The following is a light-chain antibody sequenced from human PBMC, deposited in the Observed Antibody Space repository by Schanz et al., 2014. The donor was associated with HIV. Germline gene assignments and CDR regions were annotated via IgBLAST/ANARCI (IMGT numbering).Light chain of an antibody. CDR1: QSVSPW. J-gene: IGKJ1*01. CDR3: QQYNSYPWT. Sequence: DIQMTQSPSTLSASVGDRVTITCRASQSVSPWLAWYQQKPGRAPKLLINEASNVQSGVPSRFSGSGSGTEFTLTISSLQPDDFATYYCQQYNSYPWTFGQGTKVEIK. V-gene: IGKV1-5*03. CDR2: EAS.